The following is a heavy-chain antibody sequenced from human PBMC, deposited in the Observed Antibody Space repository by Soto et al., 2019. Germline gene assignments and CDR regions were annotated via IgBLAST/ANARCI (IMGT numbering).Heavy chain of an antibody. CDR2: ITGTGSAT. CDR1: GFLFSDYA. J-gene: IGHJ3*02. CDR3: AKVRALLSFPESSEAFEM. V-gene: IGHV3-23*01. Sequence: EVQLLESGGGLVQPGGSLRLSCAASGFLFSDYAMSWVRQAPGKGLEWVAAITGTGSATHHADSVKGRFIISRDNSENTVYLQMNSLRADDTAIYYCAKVRALLSFPESSEAFEMWGQGAMVTVAS. D-gene: IGHD3-10*01.